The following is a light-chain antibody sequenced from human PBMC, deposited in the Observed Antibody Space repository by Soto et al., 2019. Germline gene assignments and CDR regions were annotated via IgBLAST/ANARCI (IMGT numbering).Light chain of an antibody. CDR2: AAS. Sequence: DIQMTQSPSSLSASVGDRVTITCRASQSISRFLNWYQQKPGKAPKLLIYAASSLQSGVPSRFSGSGSGTDFTLTISSLQPEDFATYYCEQSNSTLITFGGGTKVEIK. CDR3: EQSNSTLIT. CDR1: QSISRF. V-gene: IGKV1-39*01. J-gene: IGKJ4*01.